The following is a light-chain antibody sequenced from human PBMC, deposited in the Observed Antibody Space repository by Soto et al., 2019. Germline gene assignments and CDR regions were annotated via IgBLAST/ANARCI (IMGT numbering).Light chain of an antibody. CDR3: AAWDDNLSGLYV. Sequence: SVLPSSPSASVTPGQRGSISFSGSASPIGRKYVYWYQQLPGTAPKLLIYRNSQRPSGVPDRFSGSKSGTSASLAISGLRSEDEADYYCAAWDDNLSGLYVFGAGTKVTVL. V-gene: IGLV1-47*01. CDR1: ASPIGRKY. CDR2: RNS. J-gene: IGLJ1*01.